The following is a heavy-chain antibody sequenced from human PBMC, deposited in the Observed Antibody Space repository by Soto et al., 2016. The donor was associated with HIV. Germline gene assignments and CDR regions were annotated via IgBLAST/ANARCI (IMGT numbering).Heavy chain of an antibody. Sequence: QVQLVQSGAEVKKPGASVKVSCKASGYTFSSYGISWVRQAPGQGHEWMGWISAYNGNTHYALKLQDRLTMTTDTSTSTAYMELRSLRSDDTAVYYCASGTIERGLRGYFDYWGQGTLVTVSS. CDR1: GYTFSSYG. CDR2: ISAYNGNT. CDR3: ASGTIERGLRGYFDY. J-gene: IGHJ4*02. V-gene: IGHV1-18*01. D-gene: IGHD3-10*01.